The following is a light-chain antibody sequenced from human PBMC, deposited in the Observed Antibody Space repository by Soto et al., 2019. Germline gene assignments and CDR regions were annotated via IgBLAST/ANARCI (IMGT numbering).Light chain of an antibody. J-gene: IGKJ1*01. CDR2: RAS. CDR3: YQSGT. CDR1: QSVSGNY. V-gene: IGKV3-20*01. Sequence: EIVLTQSPGTLSLSPGERATHSCRASQSVSGNYLAWYQHRPGQAPRLLIYRASDRAVGIPDRFSGSGSGIDFAPTISRLEPEDFAVYYCYQSGTFGQGTKVEIK.